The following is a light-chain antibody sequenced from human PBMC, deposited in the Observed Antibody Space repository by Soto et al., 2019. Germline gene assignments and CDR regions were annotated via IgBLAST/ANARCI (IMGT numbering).Light chain of an antibody. CDR3: QTWGSGIVV. V-gene: IGLV4-69*01. CDR2: LNSDGSH. Sequence: QPVLTQSPSASASLGASVKLTCTLSSGHSNYAIAWHQQQSEKGPRYLMKLNSDGSHSKGDGIPDRFSGSSSGAERYLAISSLQYEDEADYYCQTWGSGIVVFGGGTKLNVL. J-gene: IGLJ2*01. CDR1: SGHSNYA.